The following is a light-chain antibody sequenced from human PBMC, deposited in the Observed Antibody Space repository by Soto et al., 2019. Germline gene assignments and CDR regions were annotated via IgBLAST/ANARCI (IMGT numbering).Light chain of an antibody. V-gene: IGKV3-15*01. Sequence: EIVMTQSPATLSVSPGERATLSCRASQSVTSNLAWYQQKPGQAPRLLIYGAATRATGIPARFSGSGSGTEFTLTITSLQSEDFAVYYCQHYSGWPITVGQGTRLEIK. CDR1: QSVTSN. CDR3: QHYSGWPIT. CDR2: GAA. J-gene: IGKJ5*01.